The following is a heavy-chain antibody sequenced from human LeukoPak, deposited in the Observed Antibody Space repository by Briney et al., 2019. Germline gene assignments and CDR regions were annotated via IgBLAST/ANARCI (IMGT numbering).Heavy chain of an antibody. CDR3: TRGCSGGSCSRDAMDV. CDR2: IFPIDSET. CDR1: GYRFSSDW. V-gene: IGHV5-51*01. J-gene: IGHJ6*02. Sequence: GGSLKTSFKASGYRFSSDWIAWVRQVPGKGLEWMGIIFPIDSETTYSPSFQGQVTIPADKSTNTAYLQWNSLKASDTAMYYCTRGCSGGSCSRDAMDVWGQGTMVTVSS. D-gene: IGHD2-15*01.